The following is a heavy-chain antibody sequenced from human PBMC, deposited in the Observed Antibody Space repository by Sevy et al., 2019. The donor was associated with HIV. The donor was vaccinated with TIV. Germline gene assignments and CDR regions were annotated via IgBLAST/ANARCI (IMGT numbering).Heavy chain of an antibody. CDR1: GFTFSNFW. V-gene: IGHV3-74*01. Sequence: GGSLRLSCAASGFTFSNFWMHWVRQGPGKGLVWVSRINTDGNSISYADSVKGRFTISRDNAKTTVFLKMNSLRSEDTAVYYCARGTRGLPSSWGQGTLVTVSS. CDR3: ARGTRGLPSS. D-gene: IGHD2-2*01. CDR2: INTDGNSI. J-gene: IGHJ4*02.